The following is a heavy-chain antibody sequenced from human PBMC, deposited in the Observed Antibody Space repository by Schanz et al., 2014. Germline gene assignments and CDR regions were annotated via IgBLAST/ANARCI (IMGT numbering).Heavy chain of an antibody. CDR3: ARDNSYYLFDY. CDR2: ISSKGDMT. V-gene: IGHV3-64*01. J-gene: IGHJ4*02. CDR1: GFTFSSYS. Sequence: EVQLVESGGGLVQPGGSLRLSCTASGFTFSSYSMNWVRQAPGKGLEYVSSISSKGDMTFYGNSVKGRFTISRDNSKNTLYLQLGSLSAEDTAVYVCARDNSYYLFDYWGQGALVTVSS. D-gene: IGHD3-22*01.